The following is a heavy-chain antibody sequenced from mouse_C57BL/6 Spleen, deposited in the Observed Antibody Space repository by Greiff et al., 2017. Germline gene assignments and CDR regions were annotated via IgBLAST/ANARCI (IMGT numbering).Heavy chain of an antibody. CDR3: ARLSRGWYFDV. CDR2: ISYDGSN. V-gene: IGHV3-6*01. CDR1: GYSITSGYY. Sequence: ESGPGLVKPSQSLSLTCSVTGYSITSGYYWNWIRQFPGNKLEWMGYISYDGSNNYNPSLNNRISITRDTSKNQFFLKLNSVTTEDTATYYCARLSRGWYFDVWGTGTTVTVSS. J-gene: IGHJ1*03.